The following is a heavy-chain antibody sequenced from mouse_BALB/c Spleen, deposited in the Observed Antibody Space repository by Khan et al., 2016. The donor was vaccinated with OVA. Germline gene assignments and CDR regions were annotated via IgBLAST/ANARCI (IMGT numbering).Heavy chain of an antibody. Sequence: EVELVESGGDLVKPGGSLKLSCAASGFTFSSYGMSWVRQTPDKRLEWVATISSGGNYTYYPDSVKGRFPISRDNAKNTLYLQMSSLTSEDTAMYCGATRDFYGSRVYFDYWGQGTTLTVSA. CDR1: GFTFSSYG. CDR2: ISSGGNYT. V-gene: IGHV5-6*01. J-gene: IGHJ2*01. CDR3: ATRDFYGSRVYFDY. D-gene: IGHD1-1*01.